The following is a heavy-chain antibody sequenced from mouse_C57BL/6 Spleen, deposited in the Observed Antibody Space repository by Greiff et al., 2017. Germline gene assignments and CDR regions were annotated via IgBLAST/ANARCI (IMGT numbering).Heavy chain of an antibody. CDR1: GYTFTDYY. D-gene: IGHD2-1*01. V-gene: IGHV1-26*01. CDR2: INPNNGGT. Sequence: EVQLQQSGPELVKPGASVKISCKASGYTFTDYYMNWVKQSHGKSLEWIGDINPNNGGTSYNQKFKGKATLTVDKSSSTAYMELRSLTSEDSAVYYCARDGIAWFAYWGQGTLVTVSA. CDR3: ARDGIAWFAY. J-gene: IGHJ3*01.